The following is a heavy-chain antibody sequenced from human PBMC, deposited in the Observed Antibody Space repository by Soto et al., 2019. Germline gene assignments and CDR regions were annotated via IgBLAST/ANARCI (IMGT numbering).Heavy chain of an antibody. CDR3: ARARHFPSFQLLDP. D-gene: IGHD2-2*01. CDR1: GGSISSYY. CDR2: IYYSGST. J-gene: IGHJ5*02. Sequence: SETLSLTCTVSGGSISSYYWSWIRQPPGKGLEWIGYIYYSGSTNYNPSLKSRVTISVDTSKNQFSLKLSSVTAADTAVYYCARARHFPSFQLLDPWGQGTLVTVSS. V-gene: IGHV4-59*01.